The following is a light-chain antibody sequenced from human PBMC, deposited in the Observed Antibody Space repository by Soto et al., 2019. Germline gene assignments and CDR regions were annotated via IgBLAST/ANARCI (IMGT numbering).Light chain of an antibody. CDR1: QSVSSN. J-gene: IGKJ4*01. V-gene: IGKV3-15*01. CDR3: QHYNNLPLA. CDR2: GAS. Sequence: EIVMTQSPATLSVSPGEGATLSCMASQSVSSNLAWYQQKPGQAPRLLIYGASTRAAGIPARFSGSGSGTEFALTISSLQSEDFAVYYCQHYNNLPLAFGGGTMVEIK.